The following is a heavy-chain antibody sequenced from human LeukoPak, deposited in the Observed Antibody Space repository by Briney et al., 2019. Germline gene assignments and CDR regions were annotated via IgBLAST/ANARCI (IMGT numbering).Heavy chain of an antibody. CDR1: GFTFRSYS. Sequence: GGSLRHFCGASGFTFRSYSMNWVRPAPGKGPEWVSSISSSSSYQYQADPVKGRFTISRDNAKNSLYLQKNRLRAEYTAVYYCATTVGYDYVWGSYRFSDYWGQGTLVTVSS. CDR3: ATTVGYDYVWGSYRFSDY. CDR2: ISSSSSYQ. D-gene: IGHD3-16*02. J-gene: IGHJ4*02. V-gene: IGHV3-21*01.